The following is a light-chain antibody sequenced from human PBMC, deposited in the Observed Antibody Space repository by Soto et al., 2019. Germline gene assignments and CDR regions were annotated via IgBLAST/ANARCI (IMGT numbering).Light chain of an antibody. Sequence: SYELTQPPAVSVSPGQTARINCSGDALPKQYAYWYQQKPGQAPVLGIYKDSERPSGIPERFSGSSSGTTVTLTISGVQAEDEADHYCQSADSSGTYVVFGGGTKLTVL. CDR1: ALPKQY. J-gene: IGLJ2*01. V-gene: IGLV3-25*03. CDR3: QSADSSGTYVV. CDR2: KDS.